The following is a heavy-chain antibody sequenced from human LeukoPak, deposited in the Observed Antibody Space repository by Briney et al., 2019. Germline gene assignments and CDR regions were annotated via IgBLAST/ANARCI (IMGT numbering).Heavy chain of an antibody. CDR3: ARSRSGWYVSH. J-gene: IGHJ4*01. V-gene: IGHV4-59*01. CDR2: IYYRGDT. CDR1: GDSISSDY. D-gene: IGHD6-19*01. Sequence: SETLSPTCTVSGDSISSDYWSWIRQSPGKGLEWFGYIYYRGDTKYNPSLKSRIALDRSKNQISLTLTSVTAADTAVYYCARSRSGWYVSHWGQGILVTVSS.